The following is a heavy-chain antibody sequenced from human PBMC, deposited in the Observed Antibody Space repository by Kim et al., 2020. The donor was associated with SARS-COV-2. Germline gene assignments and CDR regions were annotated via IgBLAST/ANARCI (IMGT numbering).Heavy chain of an antibody. CDR1: GFTFSSYE. CDR2: ISSSGSTI. J-gene: IGHJ6*02. Sequence: GGSLRLSCAASGFTFSSYEMNWVRQAPGKGLEWVSYISSSGSTIYYADSVKGRFTISRDNAKNSLYLQMNSLRAEDTAVYYCAGDLGASFHYYYYYGMDVWGQGTTVTVSS. V-gene: IGHV3-48*03. CDR3: AGDLGASFHYYYYYGMDV. D-gene: IGHD2-2*01.